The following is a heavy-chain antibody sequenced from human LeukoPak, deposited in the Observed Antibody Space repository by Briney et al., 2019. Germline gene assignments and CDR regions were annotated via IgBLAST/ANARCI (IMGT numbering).Heavy chain of an antibody. D-gene: IGHD3-22*01. CDR2: INPSGGSA. CDR3: ARSMIVEGRYYFDY. J-gene: IGHJ4*02. V-gene: IGHV1-46*01. Sequence: ASVKVSCKASGYTFTNYYMHWVRQAPGQGLEWMGIINPSGGSASYAQMFQGRITMTRDTSTSTVYMELSSLRSEDTAVYYCARSMIVEGRYYFDYWGQGTLVTVSS. CDR1: GYTFTNYY.